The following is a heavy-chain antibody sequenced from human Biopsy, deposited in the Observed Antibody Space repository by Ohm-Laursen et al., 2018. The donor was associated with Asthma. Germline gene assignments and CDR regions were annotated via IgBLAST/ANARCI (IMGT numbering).Heavy chain of an antibody. V-gene: IGHV1-3*01. Sequence: ASVKASCKASGYTFINYAIHWVRQAPGHRLEWMGWSNAGNGNTKYSQKFQGRVTITRDTSASTAYMDLSSLRSEDTAVYYCARTYYDFLTGQVHDAFAMWGQGTMVTVSS. CDR3: ARTYYDFLTGQVHDAFAM. CDR1: GYTFINYA. D-gene: IGHD3-9*01. J-gene: IGHJ3*02. CDR2: SNAGNGNT.